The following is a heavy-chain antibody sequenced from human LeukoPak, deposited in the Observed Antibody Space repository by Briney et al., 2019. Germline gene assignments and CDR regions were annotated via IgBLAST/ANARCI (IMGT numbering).Heavy chain of an antibody. J-gene: IGHJ4*02. D-gene: IGHD5-12*01. V-gene: IGHV3-7*04. CDR1: GFTFSTEW. CDR3: ARDLRGYGRRDY. CDR2: IKQDGSEK. Sequence: GGSLRLSCAVSGFTFSTEWMSWVRQAPGKGLEWVANIKQDGSEKYYVDSVKGRFTISRDNAKSLLYLQIHSLRAEHTAVYPCARDLRGYGRRDYWAQGTLVSVPS.